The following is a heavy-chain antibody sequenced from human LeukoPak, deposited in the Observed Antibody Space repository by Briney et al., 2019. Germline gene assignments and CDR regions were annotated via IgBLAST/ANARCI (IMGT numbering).Heavy chain of an antibody. J-gene: IGHJ4*02. V-gene: IGHV4-4*07. CDR1: GGSISSYY. CDR2: IYTSGST. Sequence: PSETLSLTCTVSGGSISSYYWGWIRQPAGKGLEWIGRIYTSGSTNYNPSLKSRVTMSVDTSKNQFSLKLSSVTAADTAVYYCARDLNYYDSSGSLEYYFDYWGQGTLVTVSS. CDR3: ARDLNYYDSSGSLEYYFDY. D-gene: IGHD3-22*01.